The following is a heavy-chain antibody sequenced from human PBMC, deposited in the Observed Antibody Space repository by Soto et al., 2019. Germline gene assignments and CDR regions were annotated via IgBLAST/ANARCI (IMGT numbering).Heavy chain of an antibody. V-gene: IGHV3-11*06. CDR1: GFTFSDHY. CDR2: INPSGTNT. CDR3: ARGHHSLDV. D-gene: IGHD4-4*01. J-gene: IGHJ6*02. Sequence: QAQLVESGGGLAKPGGSLRHSCAASGFTFSDHYMSWIRQAPGKGLEWISYINPSGTNTDYAESVKGRFTISRDNAENSLYLQMNSLRAEDTALYYCARGHHSLDVWGQGATVTVSS.